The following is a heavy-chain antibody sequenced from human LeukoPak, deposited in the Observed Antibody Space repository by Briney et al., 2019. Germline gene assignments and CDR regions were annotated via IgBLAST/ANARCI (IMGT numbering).Heavy chain of an antibody. V-gene: IGHV1-69*13. Sequence: VASVKVSCKASGGTFSSYAISWVRQAPGQGLEWMGGIIPIFGTANYAQKFQGRVTITADESTSTAYMELSSLRSEDTAVYYCASGTGSYRRNWFDPWGQGILVTVSS. CDR2: IIPIFGTA. CDR1: GGTFSSYA. J-gene: IGHJ5*02. D-gene: IGHD3-16*02. CDR3: ASGTGSYRRNWFDP.